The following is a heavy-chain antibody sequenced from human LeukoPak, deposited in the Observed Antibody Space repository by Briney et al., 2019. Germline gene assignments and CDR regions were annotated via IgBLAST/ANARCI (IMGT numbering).Heavy chain of an antibody. CDR3: ARVAVVVVAASLDY. Sequence: GGSLRLSCAASGFTFSSYEMNWVRQAPGKGLEWVSYISSSGSTIYYADSVKGRFTISRDNAKNLLYLQMNSLRAEDTAVYYCARVAVVVVAASLDYWGQGTLVTVSS. CDR1: GFTFSSYE. V-gene: IGHV3-48*03. D-gene: IGHD2-15*01. J-gene: IGHJ4*02. CDR2: ISSSGSTI.